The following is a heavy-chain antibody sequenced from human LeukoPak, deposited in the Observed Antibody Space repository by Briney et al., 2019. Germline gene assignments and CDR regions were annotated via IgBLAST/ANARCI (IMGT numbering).Heavy chain of an antibody. Sequence: SETLSLTCTVSGGSISSGDYYWSWIRQPPGKGLEWIGYIYYSGSTYYNPSLKSRVTISVDTSKNQFSLKLSSVTAADTALYYCAYSGSYGHLGYWGQGIPVTVSS. J-gene: IGHJ4*02. CDR1: GGSISSGDYY. CDR2: IYYSGST. V-gene: IGHV4-30-4*01. D-gene: IGHD1-26*01. CDR3: AYSGSYGHLGY.